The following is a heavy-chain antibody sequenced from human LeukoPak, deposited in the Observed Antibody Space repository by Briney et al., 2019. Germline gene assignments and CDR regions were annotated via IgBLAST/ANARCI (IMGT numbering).Heavy chain of an antibody. CDR3: ARARIAAAAYYFDY. CDR1: GFTVSTNY. V-gene: IGHV3-53*01. Sequence: GGSLRLSCAASGFTVSTNYMSWVRQAPGKWLEWVSIIYSGGSTSYADSVRGRFTISRDNSKNTLYLQMNSLRAEDTAVYYCARARIAAAAYYFDYWGQGTLVTVSS. D-gene: IGHD6-13*01. J-gene: IGHJ4*02. CDR2: IYSGGST.